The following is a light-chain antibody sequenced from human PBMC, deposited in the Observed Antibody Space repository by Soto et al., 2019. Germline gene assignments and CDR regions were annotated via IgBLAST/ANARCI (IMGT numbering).Light chain of an antibody. CDR1: HGIGND. CDR2: AAS. Sequence: IPMTQSPSSLSAYVGXRVSITCRASHGIGNDLGWYQQKPGKAPRLLIYAASNLQSGVPSRFNASGSGTDFTLTISSLQPEDFATYFCLQDFNYPWTFGQGTKVDIK. V-gene: IGKV1-6*01. J-gene: IGKJ1*01. CDR3: LQDFNYPWT.